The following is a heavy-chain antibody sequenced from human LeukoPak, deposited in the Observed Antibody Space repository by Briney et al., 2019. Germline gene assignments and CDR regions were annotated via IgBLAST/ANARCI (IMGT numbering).Heavy chain of an antibody. CDR1: GFAFSSYA. V-gene: IGHV3-23*01. CDR3: AKATVKIGAFDI. CDR2: ISGSGGIT. J-gene: IGHJ3*02. D-gene: IGHD1-14*01. Sequence: GGSLRLSCAASGFAFSSYAMSSVRQAPGKGLEWVSAISGSGGITYYADSVNGRFTIPRDNTKNTLYLQMNSLRAEDAAVYYCAKATVKIGAFDIWGQGTMVTVSS.